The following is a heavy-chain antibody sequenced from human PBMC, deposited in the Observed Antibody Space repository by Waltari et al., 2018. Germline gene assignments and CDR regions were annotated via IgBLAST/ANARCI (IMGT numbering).Heavy chain of an antibody. V-gene: IGHV1-8*03. CDR1: GYTFTSYD. D-gene: IGHD3-3*01. Sequence: QVQLVQSGAEVKKPGASVKVSCKASGYTFTSYDINWVRQATRQGLEWMGWMNPNSGNTGYAQKFQGRVTITRNTSISTAYMELSSLRSEDTAVYYCARVPPKNFGVDRGRLDYWGQGTLVTVSS. CDR3: ARVPPKNFGVDRGRLDY. CDR2: MNPNSGNT. J-gene: IGHJ4*02.